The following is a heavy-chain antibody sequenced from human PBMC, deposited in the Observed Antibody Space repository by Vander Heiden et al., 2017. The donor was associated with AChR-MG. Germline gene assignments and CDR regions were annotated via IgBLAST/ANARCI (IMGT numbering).Heavy chain of an antibody. Sequence: QVQLVESGGGVVQPGRSLRLSCAASGFTLSSYGMHWVRQAPGKGLEWVAVIWYDGSNKYYADSVKGRFTISRDNSKNTLNLQMNSLRAEDTAVYYCARERGFRNWFDPWGQGTLVTVSS. CDR3: ARERGFRNWFDP. V-gene: IGHV3-33*01. J-gene: IGHJ5*02. CDR1: GFTLSSYG. D-gene: IGHD3-10*01. CDR2: IWYDGSNK.